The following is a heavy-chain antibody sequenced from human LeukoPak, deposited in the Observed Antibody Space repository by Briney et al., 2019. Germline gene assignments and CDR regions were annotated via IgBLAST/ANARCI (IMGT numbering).Heavy chain of an antibody. CDR3: ARANYGITFGGVIVPYFDY. D-gene: IGHD3-16*02. Sequence: SETLSLTCAVSGGSISSGGYSWSWIRQPPGKGLEWIGYIYHSGSTYYNPSLKSRVTISVERSKNQFSLKLSSVTAADTAVYYCARANYGITFGGVIVPYFDYWGQGTLVTVSS. CDR2: IYHSGST. J-gene: IGHJ4*02. CDR1: GGSISSGGYS. V-gene: IGHV4-30-2*01.